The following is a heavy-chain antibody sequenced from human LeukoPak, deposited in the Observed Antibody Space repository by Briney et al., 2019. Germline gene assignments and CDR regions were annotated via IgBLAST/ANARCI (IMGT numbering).Heavy chain of an antibody. CDR1: GGSISSYY. CDR2: IYYSGST. Sequence: PSETLSLTCTVSGGSISSYYWSWIRQPPGKGLEWIGYIYYSGSTNYNPSLKSRVTISVDTSKNQFSLKLSSVTAADTAVYYCARDQAAAGIEYYYYSMDVWGQGTTVTVSS. V-gene: IGHV4-59*01. CDR3: ARDQAAAGIEYYYYSMDV. D-gene: IGHD6-13*01. J-gene: IGHJ6*02.